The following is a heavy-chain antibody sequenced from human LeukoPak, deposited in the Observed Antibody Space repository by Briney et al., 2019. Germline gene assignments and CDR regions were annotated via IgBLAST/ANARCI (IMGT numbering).Heavy chain of an antibody. CDR1: GFTFSSYA. Sequence: PWGPLRPSSVGSGFTFSSYAMSWVRHAPGKGLGGVSAINGSGDDKYADSVKGRFTISRDNSKSALYLQMNSMEADDTAVYYCGPTPQYSNSWYRHPFDYWGQGTLVTVSS. D-gene: IGHD6-13*01. CDR3: GPTPQYSNSWYRHPFDY. J-gene: IGHJ4*02. V-gene: IGHV3-23*01. CDR2: INGSGDD.